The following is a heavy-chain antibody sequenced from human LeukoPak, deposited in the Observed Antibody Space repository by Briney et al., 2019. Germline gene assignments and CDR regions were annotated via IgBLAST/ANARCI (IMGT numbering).Heavy chain of an antibody. V-gene: IGHV4-39*07. D-gene: IGHD5-24*01. J-gene: IGHJ5*02. CDR3: ARVGWGDGASYPHWFDP. CDR1: GDSISSTTRY. Sequence: PSETLSLTCTVSGDSISSTTRYWVRIPQPPGPHLIGNAYIFYLGATAYNPSLKSRVTISGDTSKNQFSLTLRSVTAADTAIYYCARVGWGDGASYPHWFDPWGQGTMVTVSS. CDR2: IFYLGAT.